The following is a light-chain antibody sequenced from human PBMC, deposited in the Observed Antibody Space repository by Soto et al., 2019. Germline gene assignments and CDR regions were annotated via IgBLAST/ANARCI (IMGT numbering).Light chain of an antibody. CDR2: AAY. CDR3: IQDYGDSWT. J-gene: IGKJ1*01. V-gene: IGKV1-6*01. Sequence: TQMTQSPLSLSASVGEKIIITCRASRDVGSDVSWYQQKPGQAHKLVIYAAYNLYTGVPSRFSGRRSGTEFTLTISSLQPEDFASYYCIQDYGDSWTFGQGTKVDIK. CDR1: RDVGSD.